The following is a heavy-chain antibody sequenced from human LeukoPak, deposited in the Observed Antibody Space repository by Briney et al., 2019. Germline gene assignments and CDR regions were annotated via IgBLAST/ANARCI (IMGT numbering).Heavy chain of an antibody. Sequence: SETLSLTXTVSGGSIGSCSYYWSWIGQPAGKGLEWIGRIYSSGGTNYNPSLKSRVTISIDTSKNKFSLKLSSVTAADTAVYYCARLGPPDYYDSSGYRTAWGQGTLVTVSS. CDR3: ARLGPPDYYDSSGYRTA. V-gene: IGHV4-61*02. D-gene: IGHD3-22*01. CDR1: GGSIGSCSYY. J-gene: IGHJ5*02. CDR2: IYSSGGT.